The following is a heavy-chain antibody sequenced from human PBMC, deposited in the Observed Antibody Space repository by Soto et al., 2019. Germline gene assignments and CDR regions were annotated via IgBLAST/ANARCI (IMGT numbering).Heavy chain of an antibody. D-gene: IGHD5-12*01. CDR2: IIPIFGTA. V-gene: IGHV1-69*13. Sequence: SVKVSCKASGGTFSSYAISWVRQAPGQGLEWMGGIIPIFGTANYAQKFQGRVTITADESTSTAYMELSSLRSEDTAVYYCARGEMATIIDWFDPWGQGTLVTVSS. J-gene: IGHJ5*02. CDR3: ARGEMATIIDWFDP. CDR1: GGTFSSYA.